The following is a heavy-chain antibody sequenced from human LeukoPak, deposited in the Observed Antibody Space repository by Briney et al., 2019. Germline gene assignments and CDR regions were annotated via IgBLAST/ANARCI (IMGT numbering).Heavy chain of an antibody. CDR1: GYTFTGYH. Sequence: GASVKVSCKASGYTFTGYHMHWVRQAPGQGLEWMGWINPNSGGTNYAQRFQGRVTMTRDTSISTLYMELSRLRSDDTALYYCARERRVHSYGSFIGDYWGQGTLVTVPS. CDR3: ARERRVHSYGSFIGDY. V-gene: IGHV1-2*02. D-gene: IGHD5-18*01. CDR2: INPNSGGT. J-gene: IGHJ4*02.